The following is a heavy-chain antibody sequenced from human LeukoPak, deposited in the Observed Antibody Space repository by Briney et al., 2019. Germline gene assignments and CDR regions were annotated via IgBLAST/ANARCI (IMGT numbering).Heavy chain of an antibody. CDR1: GFTFSSYA. D-gene: IGHD3-10*01. Sequence: PGGSLRLSCAASGFTFSSYAMSWVRQAPGKGLEWVSAISGSGGSTYYADSVKGRFTISRDNSKNTLYLQMNSLRAEDTAVYYCARVYYGSGSLYYYYYYMDVWGKGTTVIISS. CDR3: ARVYYGSGSLYYYYYYMDV. V-gene: IGHV3-23*01. J-gene: IGHJ6*03. CDR2: ISGSGGST.